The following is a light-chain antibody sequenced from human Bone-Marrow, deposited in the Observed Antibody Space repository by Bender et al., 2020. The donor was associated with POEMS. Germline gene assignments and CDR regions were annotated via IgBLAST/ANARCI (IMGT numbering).Light chain of an antibody. CDR1: ALPKKY. V-gene: IGLV3-10*01. J-gene: IGLJ2*01. CDR3: YSTDSSGIQRV. CDR2: EDN. Sequence: SYELTQAPSVSVSPGQTARITCTGDALPKKYAYWYQQKSGQAPVLVIYEDNKRPSGIPGRISGSSSGTMATLTISGAQVEDEADYYCYSTDSSGIQRVFGGGTKLTVL.